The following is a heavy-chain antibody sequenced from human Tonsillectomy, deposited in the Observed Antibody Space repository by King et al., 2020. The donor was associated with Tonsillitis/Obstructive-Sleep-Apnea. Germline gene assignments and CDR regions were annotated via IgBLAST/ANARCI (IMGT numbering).Heavy chain of an antibody. CDR2: IYYSGST. D-gene: IGHD2-2*01. CDR3: ARVPAGVLVVPAENEYYLMDV. CDR1: GGSISSGAYY. Sequence: QLQESGPGLVKPSQTLSLTCTVSGGSISSGAYYWSWIRQHPGKGLEWIGYIYYSGSTYYNPSLKSRVTISVDTSKNQFSLKLNSVTAADTAVYYCARVPAGVLVVPAENEYYLMDVWGPGTTVSVSS. V-gene: IGHV4-31*03. J-gene: IGHJ6*02.